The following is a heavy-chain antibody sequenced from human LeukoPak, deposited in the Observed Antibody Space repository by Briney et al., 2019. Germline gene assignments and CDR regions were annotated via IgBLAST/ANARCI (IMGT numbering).Heavy chain of an antibody. D-gene: IGHD5-24*01. CDR2: ISYDGSHK. J-gene: IGHJ6*03. CDR1: GFTFSSYA. CDR3: ARGQRAHVEYSSFMDV. Sequence: PGGSLRLSCAASGFTFSSYAMYWVRQGPGKGLEWVAVISYDGSHKYYADSVKGRFTISRDNSKNTMYLQMNSLRAEDTAVYYCARGQRAHVEYSSFMDVWGKGTTVTVSS. V-gene: IGHV3-30*04.